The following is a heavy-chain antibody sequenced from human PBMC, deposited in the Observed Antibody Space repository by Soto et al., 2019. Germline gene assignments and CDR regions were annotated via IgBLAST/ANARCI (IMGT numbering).Heavy chain of an antibody. D-gene: IGHD3-16*02. CDR2: ISGSGGST. CDR1: GFTFSSYA. Sequence: VQLLESGGGLVQPGGSLRLSCAASGFTFSSYAMSWVRQAPGKGLEWVSAISGSGGSTYYADSVKGRFTISRDNSKNTLYLQMNSLRAEDTAVYYCAKDGNYDYIWGSYRYGFDYWGQGTLVTVSS. V-gene: IGHV3-23*01. CDR3: AKDGNYDYIWGSYRYGFDY. J-gene: IGHJ4*02.